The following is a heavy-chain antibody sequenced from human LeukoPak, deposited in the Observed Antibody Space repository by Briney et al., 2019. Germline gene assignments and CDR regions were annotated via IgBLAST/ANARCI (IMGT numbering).Heavy chain of an antibody. J-gene: IGHJ4*02. CDR1: GGSISSSSYY. CDR2: IYYSGSA. V-gene: IGHV4-39*07. Sequence: PSETLSLTCTVSGGSISSSSYYWGWIRQPPGKGLEWIGSIYYSGSAYYNPSLKSRFTISVDTSKNHFSLKLTSVTAADTAVYYCARTDSSGWWFYFDYWGQGTLVTVSS. D-gene: IGHD6-19*01. CDR3: ARTDSSGWWFYFDY.